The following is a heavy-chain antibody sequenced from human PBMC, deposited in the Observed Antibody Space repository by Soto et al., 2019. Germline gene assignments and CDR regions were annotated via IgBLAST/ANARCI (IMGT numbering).Heavy chain of an antibody. Sequence: SGKVAGKASGGTFSSYAISWVRHAPGQGLEWMGGINPIFGTPHYAQKYQGRVTINADTFTNTAYMELTRLPSADTAVYFCAREGRPFDSWGQGT. V-gene: IGHV1-69*06. CDR1: GGTFSSYA. J-gene: IGHJ4*02. CDR2: INPIFGTP. CDR3: AREGRPFDS.